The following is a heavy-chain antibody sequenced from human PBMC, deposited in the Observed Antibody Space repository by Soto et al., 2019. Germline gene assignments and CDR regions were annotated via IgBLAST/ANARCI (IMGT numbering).Heavy chain of an antibody. CDR3: AKDKTLSSSWPYYFDY. Sequence: GGSLXLSWSASGFTFSSDVMSWVRQAPGKGLEWVSALSGSSANTYYADSVKGRFTISRDNSKNTLYLQMNSLRAEDTAFYYCAKDKTLSSSWPYYFDYWGQGTLVTVSS. CDR1: GFTFSSDV. D-gene: IGHD6-13*01. V-gene: IGHV3-23*01. J-gene: IGHJ4*02. CDR2: LSGSSANT.